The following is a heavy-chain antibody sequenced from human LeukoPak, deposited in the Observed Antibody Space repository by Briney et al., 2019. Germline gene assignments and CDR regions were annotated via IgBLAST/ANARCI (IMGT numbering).Heavy chain of an antibody. CDR1: GFTFSSYS. CDR3: AREKSSGWLDY. J-gene: IGHJ4*02. CDR2: ISSSSSYI. V-gene: IGHV3-21*05. D-gene: IGHD3-22*01. Sequence: GALRLSCAASGFTFSSYSMNWVRQAPGKGLEWVSYISSSSSYIYYADSVKGRFTISRDNAKNSLYLQMNSLRAEDTAVYYCAREKSSGWLDYWGQGTLVTVSS.